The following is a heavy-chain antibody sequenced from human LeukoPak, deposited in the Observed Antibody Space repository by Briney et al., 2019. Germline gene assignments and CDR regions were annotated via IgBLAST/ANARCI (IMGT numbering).Heavy chain of an antibody. D-gene: IGHD2-15*01. Sequence: GGSLRLSCAASGFNFSSYSMNWVRQAPGKGLEWVSSISSSGYYTYYADSVKGRFTISRDNTKNSLYLQMSSLRAEDTALYYCAKSTGGYCSGGSCSPSPYWGQGTLVTVSS. CDR2: ISSSGYYT. J-gene: IGHJ4*02. CDR1: GFNFSSYS. V-gene: IGHV3-21*01. CDR3: AKSTGGYCSGGSCSPSPY.